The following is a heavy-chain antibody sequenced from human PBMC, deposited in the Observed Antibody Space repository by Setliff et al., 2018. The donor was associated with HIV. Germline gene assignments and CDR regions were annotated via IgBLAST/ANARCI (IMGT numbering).Heavy chain of an antibody. Sequence: GESLKISCHLSGYSFVDFWIGWVRQMPGKGPEWVGFIYPGDFDSRYSPSFRGQVTISADKSTTTAYLDWARLKASDTAMYYCARLKSPTPYYYYGMDVWGQGTTVTVSS. J-gene: IGHJ6*02. D-gene: IGHD4-4*01. CDR3: ARLKSPTPYYYYGMDV. CDR1: GYSFVDFW. V-gene: IGHV5-51*01. CDR2: IYPGDFDS.